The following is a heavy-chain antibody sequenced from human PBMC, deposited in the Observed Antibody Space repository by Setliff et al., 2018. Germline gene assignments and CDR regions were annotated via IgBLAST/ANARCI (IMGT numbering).Heavy chain of an antibody. D-gene: IGHD4-4*01. CDR1: GGSINEANYY. J-gene: IGHJ6*03. CDR3: ARSNMGNYYIYYFMDV. Sequence: PSETLSLTCTVSGGSINEANYYWSRIRQPAGKGLEWIGHIYTSGTTKYNPSLKSRVTISVDASKNQFFLKLTSVTAADTAVYYCARSNMGNYYIYYFMDVWGKGTTVTVSS. CDR2: IYTSGTT. V-gene: IGHV4-61*09.